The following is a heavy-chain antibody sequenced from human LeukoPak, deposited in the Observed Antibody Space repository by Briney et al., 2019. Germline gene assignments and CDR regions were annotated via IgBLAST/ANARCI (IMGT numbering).Heavy chain of an antibody. CDR1: GFTFSSYG. V-gene: IGHV3-30*03. CDR3: VLISGYYYFDY. CDR2: ISYDGSNK. D-gene: IGHD5-12*01. Sequence: GGSLRLSCAASGFTFSSYGMHWVRQAPGKGLEWVAVISYDGSNKYYADSVKGRFTISRDNSKNTLYLQMNSLRAEDTAAYYCVLISGYYYFDYWGQGTLVTVSS. J-gene: IGHJ4*02.